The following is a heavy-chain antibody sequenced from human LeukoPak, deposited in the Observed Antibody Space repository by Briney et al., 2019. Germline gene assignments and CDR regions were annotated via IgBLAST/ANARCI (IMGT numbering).Heavy chain of an antibody. CDR2: LSNTGNI. CDR1: GFTFSDYY. D-gene: IGHD5-18*01. V-gene: IGHV3-69-1*02. Sequence: GGSLRLSCAASGFTFSDYYMSWIRQAPGKGLEWLSYLSNTGNIHYAQSVKGRFTISRDNAKNSLYLQMDGLRAEDTAVYYCARRGDTPMIGDHWGQGILVTVAS. J-gene: IGHJ4*02. CDR3: ARRGDTPMIGDH.